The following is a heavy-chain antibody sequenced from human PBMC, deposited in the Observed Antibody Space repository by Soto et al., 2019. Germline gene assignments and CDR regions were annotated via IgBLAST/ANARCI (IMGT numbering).Heavy chain of an antibody. CDR2: ISGGGSST. V-gene: IGHV3-23*01. D-gene: IGHD6-19*01. J-gene: IGHJ4*02. CDR3: AKEKIASTVADFFDY. Sequence: GSLRLSCEASGFTFNNYAMTWVRQTPRKGLQWVSTISGGGSSTFYADSVRGRFTISRDNSKNTLYLQMNSLRAEDTSLYYCAKEKIASTVADFFDYWGQRTPVPVSS. CDR1: GFTFNNYA.